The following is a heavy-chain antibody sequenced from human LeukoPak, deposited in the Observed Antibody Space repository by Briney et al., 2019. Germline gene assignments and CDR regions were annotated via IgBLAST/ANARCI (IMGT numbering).Heavy chain of an antibody. V-gene: IGHV3-30*18. CDR1: GFTFSSYG. Sequence: GGSLRLSCAASGFTFSSYGMHWVRQAPGKGLEWVAVISYDGSNKYYADSVKGRFTISRDNSKSTLYLQMNSLRAEDTAVYYCAKVQKGAAAGPDYWGQGTLVTVSS. CDR3: AKVQKGAAAGPDY. CDR2: ISYDGSNK. J-gene: IGHJ4*02. D-gene: IGHD6-13*01.